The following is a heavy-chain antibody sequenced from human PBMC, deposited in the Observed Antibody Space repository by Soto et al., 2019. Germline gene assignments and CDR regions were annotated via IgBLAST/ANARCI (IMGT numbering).Heavy chain of an antibody. J-gene: IGHJ6*02. D-gene: IGHD6-13*01. CDR1: GFSLTSGVGG. CDR2: IYWNDEQ. Sequence: QITLKESGPTLVKPTQTLTLTWTFSGFSLTSGVGGVGWIRQPPGEALEWLALIYWNDEQYYNPSLRNRLTITRDTSKNQVVLTMTNMDPVDTATYSFAHRLPGPSGYDVWGQGTTVTVSS. CDR3: AHRLPGPSGYDV. V-gene: IGHV2-5*01.